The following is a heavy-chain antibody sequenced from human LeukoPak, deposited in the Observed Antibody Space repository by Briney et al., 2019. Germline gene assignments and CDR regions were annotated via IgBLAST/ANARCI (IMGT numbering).Heavy chain of an antibody. J-gene: IGHJ4*02. D-gene: IGHD4-17*01. CDR1: GFTFSSYS. CDR3: ARPHDYGDYEGFGY. Sequence: GGSLRLSCAASGFTFSSYSMNWVRQAPGKGLEWVSSISSSSRYIYYADSVKGRFTISRDNAKNSLYLQMNSLRAEDTAVYYCARPHDYGDYEGFGYWGQGTLVTVSS. V-gene: IGHV3-21*01. CDR2: ISSSSRYI.